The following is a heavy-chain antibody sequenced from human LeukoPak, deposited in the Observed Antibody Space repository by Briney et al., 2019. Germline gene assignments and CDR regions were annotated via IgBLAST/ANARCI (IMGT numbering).Heavy chain of an antibody. J-gene: IGHJ4*02. CDR1: GVSISSYH. V-gene: IGHV4-59*01. CDR2: IYNSGST. CDR3: ARGRYNYALEDYFDY. D-gene: IGHD5-18*01. Sequence: HSETLSPTCTVSGVSISSYHCSWIRQPPGKGLEWIGYIYNSGSTNYNPSLKSRVTISVDTSKNQFSLKLSSVTAADTAVYYCARGRYNYALEDYFDYWGQGTLVTVSS.